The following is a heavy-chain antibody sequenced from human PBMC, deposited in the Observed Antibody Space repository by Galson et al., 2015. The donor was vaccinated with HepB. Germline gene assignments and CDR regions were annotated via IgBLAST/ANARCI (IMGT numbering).Heavy chain of an antibody. CDR1: GFTFSSYA. CDR2: TSGSGDST. V-gene: IGHV3-23*01. Sequence: SLRLSCAASGFTFSSYAMSWVRQAPGKGPEGVAATSGSGDSTHYADSVKGRFSISRDNSKNTLSLQMNSLRADDTAVYYCVTGTYRSGWYVWGQGTLVTVSS. D-gene: IGHD6-19*01. CDR3: VTGTYRSGWYV. J-gene: IGHJ4*02.